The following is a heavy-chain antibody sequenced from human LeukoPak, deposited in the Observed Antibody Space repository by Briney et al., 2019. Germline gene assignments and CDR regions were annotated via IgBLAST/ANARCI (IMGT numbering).Heavy chain of an antibody. Sequence: SETLSLTCSVSGGPISSYHWSWIRQPAGKGLEWIGRIYTSGSTNYNPSLKSRVTMSVDTSKNQFSLKLSSVTAADTAVYYCARDLIVPVAMTGSGSYSTDYWGQGTLVTVSS. J-gene: IGHJ4*02. D-gene: IGHD3-10*01. CDR1: GGPISSYH. V-gene: IGHV4-4*07. CDR3: ARDLIVPVAMTGSGSYSTDY. CDR2: IYTSGST.